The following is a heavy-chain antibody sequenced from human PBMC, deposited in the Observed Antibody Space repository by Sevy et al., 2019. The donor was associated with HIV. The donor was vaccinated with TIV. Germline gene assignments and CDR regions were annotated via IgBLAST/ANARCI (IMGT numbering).Heavy chain of an antibody. J-gene: IGHJ4*02. CDR2: IWYDGTNK. V-gene: IGHV3-33*01. CDR3: ARYRDGYNYDY. Sequence: GGSLRLSCAASGFSFSTYDMHWVCQAPGKGLESVALIWYDGTNKYYANSVKGRFTISRDNSKNTLSLQMNSLRAEDTAVYYCARYRDGYNYDYWGQGSLVTVSS. CDR1: GFSFSTYD. D-gene: IGHD5-12*01.